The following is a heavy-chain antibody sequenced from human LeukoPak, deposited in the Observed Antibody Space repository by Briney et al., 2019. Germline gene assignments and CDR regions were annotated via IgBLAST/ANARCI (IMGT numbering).Heavy chain of an antibody. CDR3: TRDGGLGAFDY. CDR2: IRSKAYGGTT. J-gene: IGHJ4*02. Sequence: SGGSLRLSCTASGFTFGDYAMSWVRQAPGKGLEWVGFIRSKAYGGTTEYAASVKGRFTISRDDSKSIAYLQMNSLKTEDTAVYYCTRDGGLGAFDYWGQGTLVTVSS. CDR1: GFTFGDYA. D-gene: IGHD3-16*01. V-gene: IGHV3-49*04.